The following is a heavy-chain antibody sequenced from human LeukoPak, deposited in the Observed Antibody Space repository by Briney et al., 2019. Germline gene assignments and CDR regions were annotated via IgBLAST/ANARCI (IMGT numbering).Heavy chain of an antibody. CDR1: DGSISSYY. D-gene: IGHD1-1*01. CDR3: ARDLLVGTGTTYYYYGMDV. Sequence: SETLSLTCTVSDGSISSYYWSWIRQPPGKGLEWIGYIYYSGSTNYNPSLKSRVTISVDTSKNQFSLKLSSVTAADTAVYYCARDLLVGTGTTYYYYGMDVWGQGTTVTVSS. J-gene: IGHJ6*02. V-gene: IGHV4-59*01. CDR2: IYYSGST.